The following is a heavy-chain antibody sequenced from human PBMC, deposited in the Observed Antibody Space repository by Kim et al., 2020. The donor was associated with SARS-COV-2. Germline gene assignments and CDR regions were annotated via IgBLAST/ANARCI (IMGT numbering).Heavy chain of an antibody. J-gene: IGHJ4*02. CDR2: IVVGSGNT. V-gene: IGHV1-58*01. CDR3: AAVGAGSSYGYAPDY. CDR1: GFTFTSSA. D-gene: IGHD1-26*01. Sequence: SVKVSCKASGFTFTSSAVQWVRQARGQRLEWIGWIVVGSGNTNYAQKFQERVTITRDMSTSTAYMELSSLRSEDTAVYYCAAVGAGSSYGYAPDYWGQGTLVTVSS.